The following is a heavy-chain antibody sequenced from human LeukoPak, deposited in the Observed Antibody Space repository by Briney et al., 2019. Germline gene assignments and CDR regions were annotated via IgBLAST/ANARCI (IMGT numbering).Heavy chain of an antibody. V-gene: IGHV3-30*02. CDR3: AKQYYYDSSGYPVDFDY. CDR1: RFTFSSYS. CDR2: IRYDGSNK. J-gene: IGHJ4*02. D-gene: IGHD3-22*01. Sequence: GGSLRPSCAASRFTFSSYSMNWVRQAPGKGLEWVAFIRYDGSNKYYADSVKGRFTISRDNSKNTLYLQMNSLRAEDTAVYYCAKQYYYDSSGYPVDFDYWGQGTLVTVSS.